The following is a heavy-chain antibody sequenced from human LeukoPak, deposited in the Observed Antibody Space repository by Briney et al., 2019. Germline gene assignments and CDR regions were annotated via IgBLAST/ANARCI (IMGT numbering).Heavy chain of an antibody. CDR2: INHSGST. V-gene: IGHV4-34*01. CDR1: GGSFSGYY. CDR3: ARLATGRPVGAFDI. D-gene: IGHD3-9*01. J-gene: IGHJ3*02. Sequence: PSETLSLTCAVYGGSFSGYYWSWIRKPPGKGLEWIGEINHSGSTNYNASLKSRVTISVDTSKNQFSLKLSSVTAADTAVYYCARLATGRPVGAFDIWGQGTMVTVSS.